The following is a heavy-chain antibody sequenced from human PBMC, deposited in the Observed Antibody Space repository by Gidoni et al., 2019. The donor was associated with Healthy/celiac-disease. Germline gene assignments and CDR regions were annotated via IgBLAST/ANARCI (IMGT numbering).Heavy chain of an antibody. D-gene: IGHD3-10*01. CDR1: GGSFSGYY. Sequence: QVQLQQWGAGLLKPSETLSLTCAVYGGSFSGYYWSWIRQPPGKGLEWIGEINHSGSTNYNPSLKSRVTISVDTSKNQFSLKLSSVTAADTAVYYCARGRKNFITMVRGASGWFDPWGQGTLVTVSS. J-gene: IGHJ5*02. CDR3: ARGRKNFITMVRGASGWFDP. V-gene: IGHV4-34*01. CDR2: INHSGST.